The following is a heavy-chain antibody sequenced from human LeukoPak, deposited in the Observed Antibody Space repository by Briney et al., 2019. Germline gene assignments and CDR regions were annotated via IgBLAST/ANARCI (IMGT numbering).Heavy chain of an antibody. CDR3: ARGGQREVDGMDV. CDR1: GFTFSSYA. D-gene: IGHD1-26*01. J-gene: IGHJ6*02. CDR2: ISYDGSNK. Sequence: PGGSLRLSCAASGFTFSSYAMHWVRQAPGKGLEWVAVISYDGSNKYYADSVKGRFTISRDNSKNTLYLQMNSLRAEDTAVYYCARGGQREVDGMDVWGQGTTVTVSS. V-gene: IGHV3-30-3*01.